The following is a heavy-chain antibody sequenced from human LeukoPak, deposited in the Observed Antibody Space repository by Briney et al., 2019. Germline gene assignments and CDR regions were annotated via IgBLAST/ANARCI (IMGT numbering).Heavy chain of an antibody. Sequence: SQTLSLTCAISGDSVSSNSAAWNWIRQSPSRGLEWLGRTYYRSKWYNDYAVSVKSRITINPDTSKNQFSLQLNSETPEDTAVYYCARELVTVNDIYYYYYMDVWGKGTTVTVSS. J-gene: IGHJ6*03. CDR3: ARELVTVNDIYYYYYMDV. CDR2: TYYRSKWYN. V-gene: IGHV6-1*01. D-gene: IGHD4-17*01. CDR1: GDSVSSNSAA.